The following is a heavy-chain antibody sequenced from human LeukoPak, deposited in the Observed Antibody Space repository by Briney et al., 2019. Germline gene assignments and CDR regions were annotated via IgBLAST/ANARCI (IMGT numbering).Heavy chain of an antibody. Sequence: ASVKVSCKASGYTFTSYGISWVRQAPGQGLEWMGWISAYNGNTNYAQKLQGRVTTTTDTSTSTAYMELRSLRSDDTAVYYCARVPLIVVVPAALSGDYWGQGTLVTVSS. CDR1: GYTFTSYG. J-gene: IGHJ4*02. CDR3: ARVPLIVVVPAALSGDY. CDR2: ISAYNGNT. D-gene: IGHD2-2*01. V-gene: IGHV1-18*04.